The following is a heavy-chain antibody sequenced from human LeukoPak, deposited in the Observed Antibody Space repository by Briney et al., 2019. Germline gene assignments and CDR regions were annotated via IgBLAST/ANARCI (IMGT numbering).Heavy chain of an antibody. V-gene: IGHV1-2*02. J-gene: IGHJ4*02. CDR3: ARGFRGYGDFYFDY. CDR2: VNPNSGVT. CDR1: GYTFTGYY. Sequence: ASVKVSFKASGYTFTGYYMHWVRQAPGQGREGMGWVNPNSGVTNYAQKFQGRVTMTSDTSISTAYMELSRLTSDDTAVYYCARGFRGYGDFYFDYWGQGTLVTVSS. D-gene: IGHD4-17*01.